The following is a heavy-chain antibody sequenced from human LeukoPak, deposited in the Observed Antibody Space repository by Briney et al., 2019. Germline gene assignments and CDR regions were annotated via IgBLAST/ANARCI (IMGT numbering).Heavy chain of an antibody. CDR3: ARWYSSGYNWFDP. CDR1: GFTVGSNY. Sequence: PGRSLRLSCAASGFTVGSNYMSWVRQAPGKGLEWVSVIYSGGSTYYADSVKGRFTISRDNSKNTLYLQMNSLRAEDTAVYYCARWYSSGYNWFDPWGQGTLVTVSS. V-gene: IGHV3-53*01. D-gene: IGHD6-19*01. CDR2: IYSGGST. J-gene: IGHJ5*02.